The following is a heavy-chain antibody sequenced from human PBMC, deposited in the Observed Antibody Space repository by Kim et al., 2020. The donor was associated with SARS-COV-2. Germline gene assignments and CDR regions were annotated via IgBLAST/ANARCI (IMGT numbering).Heavy chain of an antibody. J-gene: IGHJ3*02. Sequence: SETLSLTCTVSGGSISSSSYYWGWIRQPPGKGLEWIGSIYYSGSTYYNPSLKSRVTISVDTSKNQFSLKLSSVTAADTAVYYCARQRHGSYFYFGAFDI. CDR3: ARQRHGSYFYFGAFDI. D-gene: IGHD1-26*01. V-gene: IGHV4-39*01. CDR1: GGSISSSSYY. CDR2: IYYSGST.